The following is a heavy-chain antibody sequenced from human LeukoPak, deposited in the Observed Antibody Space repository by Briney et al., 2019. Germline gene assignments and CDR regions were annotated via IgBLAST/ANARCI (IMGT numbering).Heavy chain of an antibody. CDR3: ARNMGRNYDFWSGSPGLDV. CDR1: RYTFTSYY. V-gene: IGHV1-46*01. CDR2: INPGGGST. D-gene: IGHD3-3*01. J-gene: IGHJ6*02. Sequence: GASVKVSCKASRYTFTSYYMHWVRQAPGQGLEWMGIINPGGGSTSYAQKFQGRVTMTRDTSTSTVYMELSSLRSEDTAVYYCARNMGRNYDFWSGSPGLDVWGQGTTVTVSS.